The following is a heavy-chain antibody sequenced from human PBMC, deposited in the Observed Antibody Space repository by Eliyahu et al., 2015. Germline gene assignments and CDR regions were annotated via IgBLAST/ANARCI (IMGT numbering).Heavy chain of an antibody. D-gene: IGHD3-10*01. CDR2: INAGNGNT. CDR3: ARGYITARFADY. Sequence: QVQLVQSGAEVKKPGASVXXXCKAXGXTXTSXAMHWVRXAPGQRLEWMGWINAGNGNTKYSQKFQGRVTITRDTSASTAYMELSSLRSEDTAVYYCARGYITARFADYWGQGTLVTVSS. V-gene: IGHV1-3*01. CDR1: GXTXTSXA. J-gene: IGHJ4*02.